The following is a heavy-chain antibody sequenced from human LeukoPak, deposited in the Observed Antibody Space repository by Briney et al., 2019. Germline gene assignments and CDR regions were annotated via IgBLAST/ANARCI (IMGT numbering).Heavy chain of an antibody. J-gene: IGHJ4*02. CDR3: NGHAVGAKGGY. CDR1: GFTFDDYA. V-gene: IGHV3-9*01. Sequence: GRSLRLSCAASGFTFDDYAMHWVRQAPGKGLEWVSGISWNSGSIGYADSVKGRFTISRDNSKNTLYLQMNSLRAEDTAVYYCNGHAVGAKGGYWGQGTLVTVSS. CDR2: ISWNSGSI. D-gene: IGHD1-26*01.